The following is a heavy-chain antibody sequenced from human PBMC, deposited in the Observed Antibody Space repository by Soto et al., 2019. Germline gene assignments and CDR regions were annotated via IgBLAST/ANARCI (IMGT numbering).Heavy chain of an antibody. V-gene: IGHV3-30*18. Sequence: QVQLVESGGGVVQPGRSLRLSCAASGFTFSSYGMHWVRQAPGKGLEWVAVISYDGSNKYYADSVKGRFTISRDNSKNTLYLQMNSLRAEDTAVYYCAKVLRYFDWFPPFDYWGQGTLVTVST. J-gene: IGHJ4*02. CDR2: ISYDGSNK. CDR1: GFTFSSYG. D-gene: IGHD3-9*01. CDR3: AKVLRYFDWFPPFDY.